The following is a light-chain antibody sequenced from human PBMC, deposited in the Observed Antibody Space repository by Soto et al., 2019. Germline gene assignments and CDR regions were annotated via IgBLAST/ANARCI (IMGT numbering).Light chain of an antibody. V-gene: IGKV1-5*01. J-gene: IGKJ1*01. CDR2: DAS. Sequence: DIQMTQSPSTLSASVGDRVTITCRASQAITNWLAWYQQKPGMAPKLLIYDASNLESGVPSRFSGSGSGTEFTLTISSLQPHDFATYYCQQYNSYSPWTFGQGTRVEIK. CDR3: QQYNSYSPWT. CDR1: QAITNW.